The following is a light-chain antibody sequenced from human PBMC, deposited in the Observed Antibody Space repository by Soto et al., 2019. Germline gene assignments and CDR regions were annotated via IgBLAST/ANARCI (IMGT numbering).Light chain of an antibody. CDR3: QQYGSSRWT. CDR2: GAS. V-gene: IGKV3-20*01. J-gene: IGKJ1*01. CDR1: QSVSSSY. Sequence: EIVLTQSPATLSLSPGARATLSCRASQSVSSSYLAWYQQKPGQAPRLLIYGASSRATGIPDRFSGSGSGTDFTLTISRLEPEDVAVYYCQQYGSSRWTFGQGTKVDIK.